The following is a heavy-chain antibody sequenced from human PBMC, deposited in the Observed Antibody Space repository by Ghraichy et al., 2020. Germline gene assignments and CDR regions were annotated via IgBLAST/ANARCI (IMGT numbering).Heavy chain of an antibody. J-gene: IGHJ5*02. V-gene: IGHV4-59*01. CDR2: MYYSGST. D-gene: IGHD3-10*01. CDR3: ERGGYNYGVFGSGTYKWFDP. CDR1: GGSMSSYY. Sequence: SETLSLTCTVSGGSMSSYYWSWIRQPPGKGLEWIGYMYYSGSTYYNPSLKSRVNISVDMSKNQFSLRLSSVTAADTAVYYCERGGYNYGVFGSGTYKWFDPWGQGTLVTVSS.